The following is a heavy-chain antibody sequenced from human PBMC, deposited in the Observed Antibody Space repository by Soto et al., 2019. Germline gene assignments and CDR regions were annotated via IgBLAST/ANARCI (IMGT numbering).Heavy chain of an antibody. D-gene: IGHD5-12*01. J-gene: IGHJ4*02. CDR2: IKDGGRT. V-gene: IGHV4-34*01. Sequence: QVQLQQWGAGLLKPSETLSLNCAVNGGSLSGYYWSWIRQPPGKGLEWIGEIKDGGRTNYSPSLNSRATLSSDTSNNQFSLRLYSVTAADTGVYYCARGQEGVVATHWDQGTLVTVSS. CDR1: GGSLSGYY. CDR3: ARGQEGVVATH.